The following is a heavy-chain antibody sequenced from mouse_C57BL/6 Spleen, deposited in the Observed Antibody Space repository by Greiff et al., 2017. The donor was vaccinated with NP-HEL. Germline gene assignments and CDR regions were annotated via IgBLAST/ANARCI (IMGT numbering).Heavy chain of an antibody. CDR3: ARTPFTTVVANPWYFDV. CDR2: FHPNSGST. CDR1: GYTFTSYW. D-gene: IGHD1-1*01. Sequence: QVQLQQPGAELVKPGASVKLSCKASGYTFTSYWLHWVKQRPGQGLAWIGMFHPNSGSTNYNEKFKSKATLTADKSSSTAYMQLNSLTSEDSAVYYCARTPFTTVVANPWYFDVWGTGTTVTVSS. J-gene: IGHJ1*03. V-gene: IGHV1-64*01.